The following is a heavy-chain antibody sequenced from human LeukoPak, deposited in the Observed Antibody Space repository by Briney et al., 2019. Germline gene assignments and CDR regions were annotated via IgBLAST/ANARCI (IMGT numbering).Heavy chain of an antibody. CDR1: GFTFDEYA. CDR2: LNWNSGTR. J-gene: IGHJ6*02. Sequence: GRSLRLSCAASGFTFDEYAMHWLRQAPGKGLEWVAGLNWNSGTRGYADSVEGRFTISRDNAKNSLYLQMNSLRAEDTALYYCVTGSRQIYNYYAMDVWGQGTTVIVSS. D-gene: IGHD2-2*01. CDR3: VTGSRQIYNYYAMDV. V-gene: IGHV3-9*01.